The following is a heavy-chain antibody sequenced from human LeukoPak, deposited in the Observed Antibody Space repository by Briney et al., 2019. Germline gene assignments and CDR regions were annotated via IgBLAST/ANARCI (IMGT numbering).Heavy chain of an antibody. CDR2: IYTSGST. D-gene: IGHD2-2*01. Sequence: SETLSLTCTVSGGSISSGSHYWSWIRQPAGKGLEWIGRIYTSGSTNYNPSLKSRVTISVDTSKNQFSLKLSSVTAADTAVYYCAREECSSTSCYVFDYWGQGTLVTVSS. CDR3: AREECSSTSCYVFDY. J-gene: IGHJ4*02. CDR1: GGSISSGSHY. V-gene: IGHV4-61*02.